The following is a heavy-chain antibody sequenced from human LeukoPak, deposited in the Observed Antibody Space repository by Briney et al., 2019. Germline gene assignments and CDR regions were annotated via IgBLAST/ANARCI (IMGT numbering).Heavy chain of an antibody. CDR1: GFTFSSYS. V-gene: IGHV3-21*01. Sequence: GGSLRLACAASGFTFSSYSMNWVRQAPGKGLGWVSSISSSSSYIYYADSVKGRFTISRDNAKNSLYLQMNSLRAEDTAVYYCAREYYDSSGYYPSAEYFQHRGQGTLVTVSS. CDR2: ISSSSSYI. J-gene: IGHJ1*01. D-gene: IGHD3-22*01. CDR3: AREYYDSSGYYPSAEYFQH.